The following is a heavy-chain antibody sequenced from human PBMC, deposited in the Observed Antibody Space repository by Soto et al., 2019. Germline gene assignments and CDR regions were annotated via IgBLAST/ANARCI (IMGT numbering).Heavy chain of an antibody. CDR3: ARDRTGYSNDFDY. Sequence: GGSMRLSCAAPGFTFSDYYMTWIRQAPGKGLEWVSYISSSSYTNYADSVKGRFTISRDNAKNSLYLQMNSLRAEDTAVYYCARDRTGYSNDFDYWGQGTLVTVSS. J-gene: IGHJ4*02. D-gene: IGHD1-26*01. CDR2: ISSSSYT. CDR1: GFTFSDYY. V-gene: IGHV3-11*05.